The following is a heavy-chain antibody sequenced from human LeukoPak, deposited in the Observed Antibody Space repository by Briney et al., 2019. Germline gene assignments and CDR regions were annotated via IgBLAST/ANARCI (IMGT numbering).Heavy chain of an antibody. J-gene: IGHJ6*03. D-gene: IGHD2-15*01. Sequence: GGSLTLSCAGSGFTFSSYAMSWVRQAPGRGLEWVSAISGRGDKTYHADSVKGRFTISRDNSRNTLSLQVNSLRAEDTAVYYCAKDTSAWWYHRAYMDVWGKGTTVTVSS. CDR1: GFTFSSYA. CDR2: ISGRGDKT. CDR3: AKDTSAWWYHRAYMDV. V-gene: IGHV3-23*01.